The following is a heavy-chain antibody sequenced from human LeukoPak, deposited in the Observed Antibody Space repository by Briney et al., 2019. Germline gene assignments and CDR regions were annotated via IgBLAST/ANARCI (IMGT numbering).Heavy chain of an antibody. J-gene: IGHJ3*02. Sequence: ASVKVSCKASGYTLTSYYMHWVRQAPGQGLEWMGIINPSGGSTSYAQKFQGRVTMTRDTSTSTVYMELSSLRSEDTAVYYCARDRWYYDSSGYYSDAFDIWGQGTMVTVSS. V-gene: IGHV1-46*01. D-gene: IGHD3-22*01. CDR1: GYTLTSYY. CDR3: ARDRWYYDSSGYYSDAFDI. CDR2: INPSGGST.